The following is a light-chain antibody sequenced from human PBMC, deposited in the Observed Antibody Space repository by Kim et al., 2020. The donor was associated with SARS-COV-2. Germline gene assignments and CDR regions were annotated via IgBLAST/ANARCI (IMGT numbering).Light chain of an antibody. CDR2: DVS. V-gene: IGLV2-14*01. CDR1: SSDVGGYNY. Sequence: QSALTQPASVSGSPGQSITISCTGTSSDVGGYNYVFWYQQHPGKAPKLMIYDVSKRPSGVSNRFSGSKSGNTASLTISGLQAEDEADYYCSSYTSSSTSVVFGGGTQLTVL. J-gene: IGLJ2*01. CDR3: SSYTSSSTSVV.